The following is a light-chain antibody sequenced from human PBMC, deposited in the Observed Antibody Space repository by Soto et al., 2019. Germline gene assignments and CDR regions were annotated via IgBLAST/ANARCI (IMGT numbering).Light chain of an antibody. Sequence: EIVMTQSPATLSVSPGERATLSCRASQSVFSSLAWYQQKPGQAPRLLIYGTSTRDTGIPVGFSGSGSGTDFTLTISSLQPEDFAVYFCHQDFNLPWTFGQGTKVDIK. CDR2: GTS. J-gene: IGKJ1*01. CDR1: QSVFSS. V-gene: IGKV3D-15*02. CDR3: HQDFNLPWT.